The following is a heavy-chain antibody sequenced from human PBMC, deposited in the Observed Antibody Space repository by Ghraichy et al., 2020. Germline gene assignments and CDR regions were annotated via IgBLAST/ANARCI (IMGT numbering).Heavy chain of an antibody. V-gene: IGHV3-15*01. J-gene: IGHJ4*02. D-gene: IGHD3-3*01. CDR3: TRGAGGYYVSREPL. Sequence: GGSLRLSCAASGFTFSNAWMSWVRQAPGKGLEWVGRIKSKTDGGTTDYAAPVKGRFTISRDDSKNTLYLQMNSLKTEDTAVYYCTRGAGGYYVSREPLWGQGTLVTVSS. CDR1: GFTFSNAW. CDR2: IKSKTDGGTT.